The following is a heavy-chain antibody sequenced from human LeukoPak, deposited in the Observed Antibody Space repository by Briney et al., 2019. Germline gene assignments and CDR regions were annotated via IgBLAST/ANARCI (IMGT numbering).Heavy chain of an antibody. CDR3: ARSYSSSDHYYYYGMDV. CDR1: GGSISSYY. V-gene: IGHV4-59*08. Sequence: SETLSLTCAVSGGSISSYYWDWIRQPPGKGLEWIGYINYIRTTDYNPSLKSRVTISLDTSKNRFSLKLSSVTAADTAMYYCARSYSSSDHYYYYGMDVWGQGTTVTVSS. J-gene: IGHJ6*02. CDR2: INYIRTT. D-gene: IGHD6-13*01.